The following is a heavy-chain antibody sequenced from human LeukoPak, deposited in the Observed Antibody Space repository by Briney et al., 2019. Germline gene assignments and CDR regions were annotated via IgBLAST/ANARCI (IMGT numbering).Heavy chain of an antibody. V-gene: IGHV1-2*02. CDR3: ARDWGDPYYFDY. J-gene: IGHJ4*02. D-gene: IGHD2-21*02. CDR2: INPNSGGT. Sequence: ASVKVSCKVSGYTLTELSMHWVRQAPGQGVEWMGWINPNSGGTNYAQKFQGRVTMTRDTSISTAYMELSRLRSDDTAVYYCARDWGDPYYFDYWGQGTLVTVSS. CDR1: GYTLTELS.